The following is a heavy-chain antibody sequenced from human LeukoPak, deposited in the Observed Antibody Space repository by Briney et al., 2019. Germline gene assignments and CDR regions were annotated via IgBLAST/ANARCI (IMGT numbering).Heavy chain of an antibody. J-gene: IGHJ4*02. V-gene: IGHV3-9*01. Sequence: PGGSLRLSCAASGFTVSSNYMSWVRQAPGKGLEWVSGISWNSGSIGYADSVKGRFTISRDNAKNSLYLQMNSLRAEDTALYYRAKDGSSSWKFGDVFDYWGQGTLVTVSS. D-gene: IGHD6-13*01. CDR2: ISWNSGSI. CDR3: AKDGSSSWKFGDVFDY. CDR1: GFTVSSNY.